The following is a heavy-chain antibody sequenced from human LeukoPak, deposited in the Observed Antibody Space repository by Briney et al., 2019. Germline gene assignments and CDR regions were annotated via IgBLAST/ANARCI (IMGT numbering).Heavy chain of an antibody. CDR1: GFTFSRYW. V-gene: IGHV3-74*01. CDR3: ARDLSSGYYPELFDY. J-gene: IGHJ4*02. D-gene: IGHD3-22*01. CDR2: INSDGSST. Sequence: PGGSLRLSCAASGFTFSRYWMHWVRPAPGKGLVWVSRINSDGSSTTYADSVKGRFTISRDNAKNTLYLQMNNLRAEDTAVYYCARDLSSGYYPELFDYWGQGTLVTVSS.